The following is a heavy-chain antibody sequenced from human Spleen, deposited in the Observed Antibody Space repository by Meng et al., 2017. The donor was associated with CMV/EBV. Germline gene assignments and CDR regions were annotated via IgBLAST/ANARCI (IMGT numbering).Heavy chain of an antibody. CDR3: ASIESSSSSYGDAFDI. V-gene: IGHV3-74*01. D-gene: IGHD6-6*01. Sequence: GESLKISCAASGFTFSSYWMHWVRQAPGKGLVWVSRINSDGSSTSYADPVKGRFTISSDNAKNTLYLQMNSLRAEDTAVYYCASIESSSSSYGDAFDIWGQGTMVTVSS. CDR1: GFTFSSYW. J-gene: IGHJ3*02. CDR2: INSDGSST.